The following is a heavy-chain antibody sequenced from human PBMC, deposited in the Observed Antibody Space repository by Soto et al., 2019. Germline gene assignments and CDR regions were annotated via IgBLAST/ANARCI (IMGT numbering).Heavy chain of an antibody. Sequence: SVKVSCKASGGTFSSYAIGWVRQAPGQGLEWMGGIIPIFGTANYAQKFQGRVTITADESTSTAYMELSSLRSEDTAVYYCARTKYDSSGYYYYYYYYYGMDVWGQGTTVTVSS. V-gene: IGHV1-69*13. J-gene: IGHJ6*02. CDR1: GGTFSSYA. D-gene: IGHD3-22*01. CDR2: IIPIFGTA. CDR3: ARTKYDSSGYYYYYYYYYGMDV.